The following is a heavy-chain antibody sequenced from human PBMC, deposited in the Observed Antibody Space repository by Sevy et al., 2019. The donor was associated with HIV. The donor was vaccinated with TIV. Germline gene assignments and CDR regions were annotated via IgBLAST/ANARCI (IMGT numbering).Heavy chain of an antibody. Sequence: GESLKISCAASGFTFNTYGMHWVRQAPGKGLEWVTFIRYDGSNKYYADSVRGRFTISRDNSKNTLYLQMNSLRAEDTAVYYCAKGPHPAVTTSYGMDVWGQGTTVTVSS. D-gene: IGHD4-17*01. CDR1: GFTFNTYG. V-gene: IGHV3-30*02. CDR2: IRYDGSNK. J-gene: IGHJ6*02. CDR3: AKGPHPAVTTSYGMDV.